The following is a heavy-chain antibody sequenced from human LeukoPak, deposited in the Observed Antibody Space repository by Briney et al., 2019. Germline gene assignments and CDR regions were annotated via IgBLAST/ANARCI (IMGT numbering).Heavy chain of an antibody. J-gene: IGHJ6*03. CDR3: ARGEATLGRTSLYYMDV. V-gene: IGHV1-46*01. D-gene: IGHD2-2*01. CDR1: GYTFTSYY. Sequence: ASVKVSCKASGYTFTSYYMHWVRQAPGQGLEWMGIINPSGGSTSYAQKFQGRVTITADKSTSTAYMELSSLRSEDTAVYYCARGEATLGRTSLYYMDVWGKGTTVTVSS. CDR2: INPSGGST.